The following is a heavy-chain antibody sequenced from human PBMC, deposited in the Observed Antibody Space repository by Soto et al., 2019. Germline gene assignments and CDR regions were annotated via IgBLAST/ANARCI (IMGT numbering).Heavy chain of an antibody. D-gene: IGHD2-15*01. Sequence: GESLKISCKGSGYSFTSYWIGWVRQMPGKGLEWMGIIYPGDSETRYSPSFQGQVTISVDKSISTAYLQWSSLKASDTAKYYCGRPGALVPDNNDYYYGMDVWRQGTTVTVSS. V-gene: IGHV5-51*01. CDR2: IYPGDSET. J-gene: IGHJ6*02. CDR3: GRPGALVPDNNDYYYGMDV. CDR1: GYSFTSYW.